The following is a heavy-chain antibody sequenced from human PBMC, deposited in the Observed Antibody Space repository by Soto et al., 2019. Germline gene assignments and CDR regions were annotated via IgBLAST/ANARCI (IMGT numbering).Heavy chain of an antibody. V-gene: IGHV3-23*01. CDR3: ARAWGYSYSNQTNWFDP. D-gene: IGHD5-18*01. CDR1: GFTFSSYA. CDR2: ISGSGGST. J-gene: IGHJ5*02. Sequence: GGSLRLSCAASGFTFSSYAMSWVRQAPGKGPEWVSAISGSGGSTYYADSVKGRFTISRDNSKNTQYLQMNSLRAEDTAVYYCARAWGYSYSNQTNWFDPWGQGPLVTVSS.